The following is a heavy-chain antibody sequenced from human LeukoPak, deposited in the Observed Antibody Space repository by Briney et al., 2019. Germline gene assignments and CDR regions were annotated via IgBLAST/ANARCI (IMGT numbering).Heavy chain of an antibody. CDR1: GGSISSSSYY. J-gene: IGHJ4*02. Sequence: SETLSLTCTVSGGSISSSSYYWGWIRQPPGKGLEWIGSIYYSGSTYYNPSLKSRVTISVDTSENQFSLKLSSVTAADTAVYYCAREVAAAGTLLDYWGQGTLVTVSS. CDR3: AREVAAAGTLLDY. V-gene: IGHV4-39*07. D-gene: IGHD6-13*01. CDR2: IYYSGST.